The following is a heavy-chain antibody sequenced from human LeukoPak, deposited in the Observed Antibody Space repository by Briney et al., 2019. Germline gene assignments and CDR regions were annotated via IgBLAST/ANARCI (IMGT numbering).Heavy chain of an antibody. CDR2: IHGNGETT. V-gene: IGHV3-23*01. CDR3: GRDPNGDYVGAFEF. J-gene: IGHJ3*01. Sequence: GGSVRLSCVGSGFRFSRFGLIWVRQAPGKGLEGGSGIHGNGETTYYGDSVKGRFTISRDNSKSTLYLQMNSLRVEDTSEYFCGRDPNGDYVGAFEFWGQGTKVAVSS. CDR1: GFRFSRFG. D-gene: IGHD3-16*01.